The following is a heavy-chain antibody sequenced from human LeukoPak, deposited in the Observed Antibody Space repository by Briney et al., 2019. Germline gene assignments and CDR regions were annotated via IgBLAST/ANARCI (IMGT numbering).Heavy chain of an antibody. CDR1: GYSISSGYY. J-gene: IGHJ6*03. Sequence: PETLSLTCDVSGYSISSGYYWGWIRQPPGKGLEWIGSVFHSGTTYYNPSLKSRVTISVDTSKNQLSLKLSSVTAADTAVYYCARLRGSTIFGVVILDYYMDVWGKGTTVTVSS. CDR3: ARLRGSTIFGVVILDYYMDV. CDR2: VFHSGTT. V-gene: IGHV4-38-2*01. D-gene: IGHD3-3*01.